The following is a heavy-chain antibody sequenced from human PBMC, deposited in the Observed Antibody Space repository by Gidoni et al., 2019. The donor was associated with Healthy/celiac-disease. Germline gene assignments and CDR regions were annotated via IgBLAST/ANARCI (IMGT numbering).Heavy chain of an antibody. J-gene: IGHJ4*02. CDR3: ARGRSGRCSGGSCYPGY. D-gene: IGHD2-15*01. Sequence: QVQLQQWGAGLLKPSETLSLTCAVYGGSFSGYYWSWIRQPPGKGLEWIGEINHSGSTNYNPSLKSRVTISVDTSKNQFPLKLSSVTAADTAVYYCARGRSGRCSGGSCYPGYWGQGTLVTVSS. V-gene: IGHV4-34*01. CDR1: GGSFSGYY. CDR2: INHSGST.